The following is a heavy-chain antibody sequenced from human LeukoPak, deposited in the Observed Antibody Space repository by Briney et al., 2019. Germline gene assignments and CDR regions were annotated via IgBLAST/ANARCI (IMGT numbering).Heavy chain of an antibody. D-gene: IGHD3-22*01. CDR2: ISSSGSTI. J-gene: IGHJ4*02. V-gene: IGHV3-48*03. CDR1: GFTFSSYE. Sequence: GGSLRLSCAASGFTFSSYEMNWVRQAPGKGLEWVSYISSSGSTIYYADSVKGRFTISRDNAKNSLYLQMNSLRAEDTAVYYCARDLHYYDSSGYLVYWGQGTLVTVSS. CDR3: ARDLHYYDSSGYLVY.